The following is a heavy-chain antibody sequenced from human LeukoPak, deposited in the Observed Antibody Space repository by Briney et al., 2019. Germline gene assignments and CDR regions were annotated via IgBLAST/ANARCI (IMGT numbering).Heavy chain of an antibody. CDR2: ISNTGGRT. Sequence: GGSLRLSCVASGFAFSSYAMSWARQAPGKGLEYVSGISNTGGRTYYADSMKGRFTISRDNSKNTVYLQMNSLRVEDTAVYYCAKDCCGTSLFDYWGQGTLVTVSS. V-gene: IGHV3-23*01. D-gene: IGHD2-21*01. CDR1: GFAFSSYA. CDR3: AKDCCGTSLFDY. J-gene: IGHJ4*02.